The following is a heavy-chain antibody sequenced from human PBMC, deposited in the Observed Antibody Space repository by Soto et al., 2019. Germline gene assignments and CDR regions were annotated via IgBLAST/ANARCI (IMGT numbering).Heavy chain of an antibody. J-gene: IGHJ4*02. D-gene: IGHD1-26*01. Sequence: PSETLSLTCSVSGGSINSSSYFWGWVRQPPGKGLEWIGSIYYSGSTYYNPSLRSRVTMSADKSITTAYLQWSSLKASDTAIYYCAGLDSGPYNFDYWGRGTLVTVSS. CDR3: AGLDSGPYNFDY. V-gene: IGHV4-39*07. CDR1: GGSINSSSYF. CDR2: IYYSGST.